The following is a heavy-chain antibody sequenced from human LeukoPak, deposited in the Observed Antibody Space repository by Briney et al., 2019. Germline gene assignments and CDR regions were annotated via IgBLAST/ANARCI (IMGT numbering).Heavy chain of an antibody. D-gene: IGHD5-12*01. CDR2: INHSGST. CDR1: GITFSSYG. J-gene: IGHJ4*02. V-gene: IGHV4-34*01. Sequence: GSLRLSCAASGITFSSYGMSWVRQAPGKGLEWIGEINHSGSTNYNPSLKSRVTISVDTSKNQFSLKLSSVTAADTAVYYCARGAGYSGYAFDYWGQGTLVTVSS. CDR3: ARGAGYSGYAFDY.